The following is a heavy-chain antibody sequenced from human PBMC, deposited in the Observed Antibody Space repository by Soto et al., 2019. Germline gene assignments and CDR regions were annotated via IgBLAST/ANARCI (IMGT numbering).Heavy chain of an antibody. J-gene: IGHJ4*02. Sequence: EVQLLESGGGLVQPGGSLRLYCAVSGFTVSNYAMTWVRQAPGKGLEWVSVMSGNGGRILYADSVKGRFTISRDNSKNTPYLQLNSLRLEDTAVYYCVKYPVSGGTGGGWFDYWGQGTLVTVSS. CDR1: GFTVSNYA. CDR2: MSGNGGRI. D-gene: IGHD6-19*01. CDR3: VKYPVSGGTGGGWFDY. V-gene: IGHV3-23*01.